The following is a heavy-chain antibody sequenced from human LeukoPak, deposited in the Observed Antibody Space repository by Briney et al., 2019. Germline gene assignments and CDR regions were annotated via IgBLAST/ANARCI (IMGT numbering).Heavy chain of an antibody. CDR1: GFTFSDYS. J-gene: IGHJ4*02. CDR3: AREIPGRIAADC. Sequence: GGSLRLSCAAAGFTFSDYSMNWVRQAPGKWLEWISYMWGRGDGISYADSVKGRFTVYRDNAKNSLFLQMNRLRGEDTAIYFCAREIPGRIAADCWGQGTLVTVSS. CDR2: MWGRGDGI. V-gene: IGHV3-48*01. D-gene: IGHD2-15*01.